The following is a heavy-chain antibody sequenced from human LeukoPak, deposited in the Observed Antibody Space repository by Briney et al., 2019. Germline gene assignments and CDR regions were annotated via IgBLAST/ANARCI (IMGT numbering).Heavy chain of an antibody. CDR2: IYHSGST. J-gene: IGHJ4*02. Sequence: SETLSLTCTVSGYSISSGYYWGWIRQPPGQGLEWIGSIYHSGSTYYNPSLKSRVTISVDTSKNQFSLKLSSVTATDTAVYYCARDRGSVLRGIDYWGQGTLVTVSS. CDR3: ARDRGSVLRGIDY. D-gene: IGHD2-8*01. V-gene: IGHV4-38-2*02. CDR1: GYSISSGYY.